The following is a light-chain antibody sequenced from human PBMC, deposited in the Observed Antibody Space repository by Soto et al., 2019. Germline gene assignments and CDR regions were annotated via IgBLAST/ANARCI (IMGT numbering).Light chain of an antibody. CDR3: SSYAGRNNFYV. J-gene: IGLJ1*01. V-gene: IGLV2-8*01. CDR2: EVS. Sequence: QSVLTQPPFASGSPGQSVTISCTGTRSDVGTYNYVSWYQQHPGKAPKLIIYEVSKRPSGVPDRFSGSKSGNTASLTVSGLQAEDEADYYCSSYAGRNNFYVFGTGTKVTVL. CDR1: RSDVGTYNY.